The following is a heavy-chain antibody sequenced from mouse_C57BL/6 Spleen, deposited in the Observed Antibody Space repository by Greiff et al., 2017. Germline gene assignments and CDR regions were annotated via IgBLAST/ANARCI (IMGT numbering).Heavy chain of an antibody. J-gene: IGHJ3*01. CDR3: AREGYGSSFFAY. CDR2: ISDGGSYT. CDR1: GFTFSSYA. Sequence: DVLLVESGGGLVKPGGSLKLSCAASGFTFSSYAMSWVRQTPEKRLEWVATISDGGSYTYYPDNVKGRFTISRDNAKNNLYLQMRHLKSEDTAMYYCAREGYGSSFFAYWGQGTLVTVSA. V-gene: IGHV5-4*01. D-gene: IGHD1-1*01.